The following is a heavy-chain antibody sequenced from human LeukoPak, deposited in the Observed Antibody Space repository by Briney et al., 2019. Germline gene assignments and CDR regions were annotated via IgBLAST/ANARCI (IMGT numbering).Heavy chain of an antibody. J-gene: IGHJ5*02. CDR1: GYTFTGYY. D-gene: IGHD2-2*01. CDR3: ARSSQGLIVVVPAAKGRNWFDP. V-gene: IGHV1-2*02. Sequence: ASVKVSCKASGYTFTGYYMHWVRQAPGQGLEWMGWINPNSGGTNYAQKFQGRVTMTRDTSISAAYMELSRLRSDDTAVYYCARSSQGLIVVVPAAKGRNWFDPWGQGTLVTVSS. CDR2: INPNSGGT.